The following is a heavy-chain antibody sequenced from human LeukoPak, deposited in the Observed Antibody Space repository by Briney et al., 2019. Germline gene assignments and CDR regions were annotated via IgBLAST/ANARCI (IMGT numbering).Heavy chain of an antibody. CDR2: VYTSGST. CDR3: ARVLGAIYYGMGV. Sequence: SETLSLTCSVSGGSLSSFYWSWIRHPAGKGLEWLGRVYTSGSTNYNPSLKSRVTMSMDTSRNQFSLKLYFVTAADTAIYYCARVLGAIYYGMGVCGQVTTVTVSS. V-gene: IGHV4-4*07. J-gene: IGHJ6*02. D-gene: IGHD1-26*01. CDR1: GGSLSSFY.